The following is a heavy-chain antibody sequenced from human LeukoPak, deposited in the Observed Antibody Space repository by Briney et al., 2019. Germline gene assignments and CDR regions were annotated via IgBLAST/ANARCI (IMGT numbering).Heavy chain of an antibody. CDR3: AREVPTILSFDY. CDR1: GFTFSSYG. V-gene: IGHV3-33*01. CDR2: IWYDGSNK. J-gene: IGHJ4*02. Sequence: GRSLRLSCAASGFTFSSYGMHRVRQAPGKGLEWVAVIWYDGSNKYYADSMKGRFTISRDNSKNTLYLQMNSLRAEDTAVYYCAREVPTILSFDYWGQGTLVTVSS. D-gene: IGHD5-12*01.